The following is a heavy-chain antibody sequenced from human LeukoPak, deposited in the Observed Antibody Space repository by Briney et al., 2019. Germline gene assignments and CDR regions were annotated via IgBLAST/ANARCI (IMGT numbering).Heavy chain of an antibody. CDR2: IIPIFGTA. CDR3: ARTAHRNGFDY. D-gene: IGHD1-14*01. Sequence: SVKVSCKASGYTFTGYYMHWVRQAPGQGLEWMGGIIPIFGTANYAQKFQGRVTITTDESTSTAYMELSSLRSEDTAVYYCARTAHRNGFDYWGQGTLVTVSS. CDR1: GYTFTGYY. J-gene: IGHJ4*02. V-gene: IGHV1-69*05.